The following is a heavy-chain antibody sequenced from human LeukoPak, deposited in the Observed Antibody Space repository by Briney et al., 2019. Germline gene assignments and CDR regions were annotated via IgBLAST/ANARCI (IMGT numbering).Heavy chain of an antibody. CDR2: INHSGST. Sequence: SETLSLTCAVYGGSFSGYYWSWIRQPPGKGLEWIGEINHSGSTNYNPSLKSRVTISVDTSKNQFSLKLSSVTAADTAVYYCAGEVDYYGSGSYYNYADYWGQGTLVTVSS. J-gene: IGHJ4*02. V-gene: IGHV4-34*01. D-gene: IGHD3-10*01. CDR3: AGEVDYYGSGSYYNYADY. CDR1: GGSFSGYY.